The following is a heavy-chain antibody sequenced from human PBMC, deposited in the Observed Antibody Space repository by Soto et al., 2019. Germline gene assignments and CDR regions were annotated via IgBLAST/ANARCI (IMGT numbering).Heavy chain of an antibody. D-gene: IGHD6-6*01. CDR1: GFTFTTYA. CDR3: AKNWDTTFSSSAH. CDR2: ISGSGGST. Sequence: EVQLLESGGGLVQPGGSLRLSCAASGFTFTTYAMTWVRQAHGKGLEWVSAISGSGGSTYYEDSVKGRFTISRDNSKNMLYLQMNSLRAEDTAVYYCAKNWDTTFSSSAHWGQGTLVTVSS. J-gene: IGHJ4*02. V-gene: IGHV3-23*01.